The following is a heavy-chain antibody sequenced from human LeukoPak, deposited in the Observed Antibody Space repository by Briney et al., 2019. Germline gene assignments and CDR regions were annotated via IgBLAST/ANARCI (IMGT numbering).Heavy chain of an antibody. CDR1: GYTFTSYG. Sequence: GASVKVSCKASGYTFTSYGISWERQAPGQGLEWMGWISAYNGNTNYAQKLQGRVTMTTDTSTSTAYMELRSLRSDDTAVYYCARGSGSSNYYYYYYMDVWGKGTTVTVSS. D-gene: IGHD6-6*01. CDR3: ARGSGSSNYYYYYYMDV. J-gene: IGHJ6*03. CDR2: ISAYNGNT. V-gene: IGHV1-18*01.